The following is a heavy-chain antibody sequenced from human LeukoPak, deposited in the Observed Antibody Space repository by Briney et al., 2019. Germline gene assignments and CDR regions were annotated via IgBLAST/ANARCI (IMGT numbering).Heavy chain of an antibody. J-gene: IGHJ6*02. CDR1: GFTFSSYA. V-gene: IGHV3-23*01. D-gene: IGHD2-15*01. Sequence: GGSLRLSCAASGFTFSSYAMSWVRQAPGKGLEWVSAISGSGGSTYYADSVKGRFTISRDNSKTTLYLQMNSLRAEDTAVYYCAKGSDCSGGSCYSYYAYYYYYGMDVWGQGTTVTVSS. CDR2: ISGSGGST. CDR3: AKGSDCSGGSCYSYYAYYYYYGMDV.